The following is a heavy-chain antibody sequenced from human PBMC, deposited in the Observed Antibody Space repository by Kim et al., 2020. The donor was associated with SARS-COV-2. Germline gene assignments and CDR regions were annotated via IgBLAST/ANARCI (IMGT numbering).Heavy chain of an antibody. CDR1: GYSISSGYY. CDR3: ARDGQRQRRVAVASVGDY. Sequence: SETLSLTCTVSGYSISSGYYWGWIRQPPGKGLEGIGSIYHSGSTYYNPSLKSRVTISVDTSKNQFSLKLSSVTAADTAAYYCARDGQRQRRVAVASVGDYWGQGTLVTVSS. V-gene: IGHV4-38-2*02. D-gene: IGHD6-19*01. J-gene: IGHJ4*02. CDR2: IYHSGST.